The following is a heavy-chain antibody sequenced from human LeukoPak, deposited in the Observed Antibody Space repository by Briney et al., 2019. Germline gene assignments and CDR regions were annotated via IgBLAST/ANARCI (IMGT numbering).Heavy chain of an antibody. CDR2: IYYSGST. D-gene: IGHD3-22*01. CDR3: ASRVPNYYDSSGYFWV. CDR1: GGSISSSSYY. V-gene: IGHV4-39*01. Sequence: SETLSLTCTVSGGSISSSSYYWGWIRQPPGKGLEWIGSIYYSGSTYYNPSLKSRVTISVDTSKNQFSLKLSSVTAADTAVYYSASRVPNYYDSSGYFWVWGQGTLVTVSS. J-gene: IGHJ4*02.